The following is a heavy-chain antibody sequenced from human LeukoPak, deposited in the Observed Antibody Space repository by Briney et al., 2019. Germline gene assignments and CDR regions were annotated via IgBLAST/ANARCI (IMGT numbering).Heavy chain of an antibody. J-gene: IGHJ5*02. Sequence: ASVKVSCKASGYTFTSYDINRVRQATGQGLEWMGWMNPNSGNTGYAQMFQGRVTMTRNTSISTAYMELGSLRSEDTAVYYCARLDCSSTSCYVHWFDPWGQGTLVTVSS. CDR3: ARLDCSSTSCYVHWFDP. CDR2: MNPNSGNT. V-gene: IGHV1-8*01. CDR1: GYTFTSYD. D-gene: IGHD2-2*01.